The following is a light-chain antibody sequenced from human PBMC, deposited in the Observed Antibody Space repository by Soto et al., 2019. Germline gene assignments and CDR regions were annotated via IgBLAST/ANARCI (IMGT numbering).Light chain of an antibody. V-gene: IGKV3-20*01. Sequence: EIVLTQSPGTLSLSPGERATLSCRASQSVSSNFLAWYQQKPGQAPRLLIYGASSRATGIPDRFSGSGSGTDFTLTISRLEPEDFAVYYCQQNGSSPLFTFGPGTKVDIK. CDR3: QQNGSSPLFT. CDR1: QSVSSNF. J-gene: IGKJ3*01. CDR2: GAS.